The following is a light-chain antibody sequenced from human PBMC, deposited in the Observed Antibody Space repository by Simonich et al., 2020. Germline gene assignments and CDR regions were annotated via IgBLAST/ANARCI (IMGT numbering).Light chain of an antibody. CDR2: AAS. J-gene: IGKJ3*01. V-gene: IGKV1-6*01. CDR3: LQDYNYPV. Sequence: AIQMTQSPSSLSAYVGDRVTITCRASQGIRNDLGWYQQKPGKAPKLLIYAASSLQSGVPSRFSGSGSCTDFTLTISSLQPEDFATYYCLQDYNYPVFGPGTKVDIK. CDR1: QGIRND.